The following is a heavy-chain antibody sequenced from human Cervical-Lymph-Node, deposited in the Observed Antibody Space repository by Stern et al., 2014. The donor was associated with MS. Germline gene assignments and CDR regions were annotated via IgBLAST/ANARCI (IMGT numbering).Heavy chain of an antibody. V-gene: IGHV2-70*01. CDR2: LDWDGDK. D-gene: IGHD2-21*01. Sequence: QVTLRESGPALVKPTQTLTLTCTFSGFSLSTTGMCLSWIRQPPGKALEWLALLDWDGDKYYSTALKTRLTISKDPSKNQVVLTMTNMAPLDTATYFCVRAREGYYFDYWGQGIPVTVSS. CDR1: GFSLSTTGMC. J-gene: IGHJ4*02. CDR3: VRAREGYYFDY.